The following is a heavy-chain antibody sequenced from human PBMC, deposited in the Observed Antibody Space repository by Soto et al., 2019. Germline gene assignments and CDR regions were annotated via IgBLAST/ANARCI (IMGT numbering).Heavy chain of an antibody. CDR2: IIPILGIA. J-gene: IGHJ4*02. D-gene: IGHD2-2*01. Sequence: QVQLVQSGAEVKKPGSSVKVSCKASGVTFSSYTISWVRQAPGQGLEWMGRIIPILGIANYAQKFQGRVTITADKSTSTAYMELSSLRSEDTAVYYCAREPAGPAAIALKYFDYWGQGTLVTVSS. CDR3: AREPAGPAAIALKYFDY. CDR1: GVTFSSYT. V-gene: IGHV1-69*08.